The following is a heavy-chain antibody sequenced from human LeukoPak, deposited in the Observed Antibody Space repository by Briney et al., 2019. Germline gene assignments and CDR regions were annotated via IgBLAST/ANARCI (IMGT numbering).Heavy chain of an antibody. CDR2: ISGSGGTT. D-gene: IGHD3-22*01. J-gene: IGHJ4*02. V-gene: IGHV3-23*01. CDR3: ARQEARNYYYEGLDY. Sequence: PGGSLRLSCAASGFTFSSYGMSWVRQAPGKGLEWVSAISGSGGTTYYADSVKGRFTISRDNSKNTVYLQMNSLRPDDTAIYFCARQEARNYYYEGLDYWGQGNLVTVSS. CDR1: GFTFSSYG.